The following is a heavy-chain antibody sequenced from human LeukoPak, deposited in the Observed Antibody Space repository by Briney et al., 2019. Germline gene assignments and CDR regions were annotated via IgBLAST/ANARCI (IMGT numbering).Heavy chain of an antibody. CDR2: IKSKTDGGTA. V-gene: IGHV3-15*01. D-gene: IGHD5-12*01. J-gene: IGHJ4*02. CDR1: GFTFSNAW. Sequence: GGSLRLSCAASGFTFSNAWMSWVRQAPGKGLKWVGRIKSKTDGGTADYAAPVKGRFTISRDDSKNTLYLQMNSLKTEDTAVYYCTTEGYDSYFDYWGQGTLVTVSS. CDR3: TTEGYDSYFDY.